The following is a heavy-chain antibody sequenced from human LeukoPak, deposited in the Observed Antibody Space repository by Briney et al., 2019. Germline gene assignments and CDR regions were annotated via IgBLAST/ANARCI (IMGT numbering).Heavy chain of an antibody. J-gene: IGHJ3*02. CDR3: ARARPYYYDSSGYSETYAFDI. CDR1: GFTVSSNY. D-gene: IGHD3-22*01. Sequence: GGSLRLSCAASGFTVSSNYMSWVRQAPGKGLEWVSVIYSGGSTYYADSVTGRFTISRANSKNTLYLQMTSLRAEDTAVYYCARARPYYYDSSGYSETYAFDIWGQGTMVTVSS. V-gene: IGHV3-66*02. CDR2: IYSGGST.